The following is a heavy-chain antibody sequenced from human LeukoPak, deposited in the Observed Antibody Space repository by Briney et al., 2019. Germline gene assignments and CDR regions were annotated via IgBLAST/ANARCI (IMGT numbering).Heavy chain of an antibody. CDR2: ITSSSTV. D-gene: IGHD3-22*01. CDR1: GFTFRNYS. CDR3: ARATYDSSAVDAFDI. J-gene: IGHJ3*02. Sequence: PGGSLRLSCAASGFTFRNYSMNWVRQAPGKGLEWVSYITSSSTVYYAGSVKGRFTISRDNAKNSLFLQMNSLRAEDTAVYYCARATYDSSAVDAFDIWGQGTMVTVSP. V-gene: IGHV3-48*04.